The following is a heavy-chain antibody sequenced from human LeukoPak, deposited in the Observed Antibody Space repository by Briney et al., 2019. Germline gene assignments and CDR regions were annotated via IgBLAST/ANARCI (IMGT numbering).Heavy chain of an antibody. CDR3: ARDLDGAFDI. CDR2: ISSSSSTI. V-gene: IGHV3-48*01. Sequence: PGGSLRVSCAASGFTFSSYSMNWVRQAPGKGLEWVSYISSSSSTIYYADSVKGRFTISRDNAKNSLYLQMNSLRAEDTAVYYCARDLDGAFDIWGQGTMVTVSS. D-gene: IGHD1-1*01. J-gene: IGHJ3*02. CDR1: GFTFSSYS.